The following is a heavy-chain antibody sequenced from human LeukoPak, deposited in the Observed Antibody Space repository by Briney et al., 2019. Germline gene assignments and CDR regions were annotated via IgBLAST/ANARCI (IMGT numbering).Heavy chain of an antibody. CDR1: GFTFSDSA. CDR2: INFSGGNA. J-gene: IGHJ3*01. D-gene: IGHD3-16*02. CDR3: VRDIELST. V-gene: IGHV3-23*01. Sequence: GRSLRLSCAASGFTFSDSAMTWVRQAPGKGLEWVSLINFSGGNAYYADSVKGRFTISRDNSKDTLYLQMNSLRAEDTALYYCVRDIELSTWGLGTMVTVSS.